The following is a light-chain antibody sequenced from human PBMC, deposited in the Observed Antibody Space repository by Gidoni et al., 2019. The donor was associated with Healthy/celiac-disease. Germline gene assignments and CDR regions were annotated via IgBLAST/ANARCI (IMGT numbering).Light chain of an antibody. CDR2: DAS. CDR1: QSVSSS. Sequence: EIVLTQSPATLSLSPGERATLSCRASQSVSSSLAWYQQKPGQAPRLLIYDASNRATGIPARFSGSGSRTDFTLTISSLEPEDFAVYYCQQRSNWPPTFGGGTKVEIK. J-gene: IGKJ4*01. V-gene: IGKV3-11*01. CDR3: QQRSNWPPT.